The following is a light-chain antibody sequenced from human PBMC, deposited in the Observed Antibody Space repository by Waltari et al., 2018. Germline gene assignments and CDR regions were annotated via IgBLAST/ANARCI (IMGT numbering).Light chain of an antibody. J-gene: IGLJ3*02. CDR2: VNSNGSR. CDR3: QTGGHGTWV. V-gene: IGLV4-69*02. Sequence: QLALTQSPSASASLGASVKLTCTLNSGHSSNVVAWLQQQPEKGPRYLMKVNSNGSRSKGDDNPDRCSGSGSGAERYLTISSLQSEDEADYYCQTGGHGTWVFGGGTKLTVL. CDR1: SGHSSNV.